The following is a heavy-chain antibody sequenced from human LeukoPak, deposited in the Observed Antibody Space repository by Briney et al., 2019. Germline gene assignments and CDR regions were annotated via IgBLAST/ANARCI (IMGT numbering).Heavy chain of an antibody. J-gene: IGHJ4*02. CDR3: ARDEIAARFDY. V-gene: IGHV1-2*02. Sequence: ASVKVSCKASGYTFTGYYMHWVRQAPGQGLEWMGWINPNSGGTNYAQKFQGRVTMTRDMSTSTVYMELSSLRSEDTAVYYCARDEIAARFDYWGQGTLVTVSS. CDR2: INPNSGGT. D-gene: IGHD6-6*01. CDR1: GYTFTGYY.